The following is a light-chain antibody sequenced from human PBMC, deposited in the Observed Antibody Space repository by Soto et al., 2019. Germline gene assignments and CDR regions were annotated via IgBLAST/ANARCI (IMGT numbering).Light chain of an antibody. V-gene: IGLV2-14*01. J-gene: IGLJ1*01. Sequence: QSALTQPPSASGSPGQSVTISCTGTSSDVGRYNYVSWYQHHPGKAPKLMIYEVSNRPSGVSNRFSGSKSGNTASLTISGLQAEDEADYYCSSYTSSSLYVFGTGTKVTVL. CDR1: SSDVGRYNY. CDR2: EVS. CDR3: SSYTSSSLYV.